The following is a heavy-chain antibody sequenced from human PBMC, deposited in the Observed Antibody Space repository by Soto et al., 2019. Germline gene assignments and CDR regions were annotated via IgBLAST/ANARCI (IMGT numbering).Heavy chain of an antibody. V-gene: IGHV4-4*07. CDR1: GGSISSYY. J-gene: IGHJ6*01. Sequence: SETLSLTCTVSGGSISSYYWSWIRQPAGKGLEWIGRIYTSGSTNYNPSLKSRVTMSVDTSKNQFSLKLSSVTAADTAVYYCAREYSSTIFGVVIPLGMDVWVQVTTVT. CDR3: AREYSSTIFGVVIPLGMDV. CDR2: IYTSGST. D-gene: IGHD3-3*01.